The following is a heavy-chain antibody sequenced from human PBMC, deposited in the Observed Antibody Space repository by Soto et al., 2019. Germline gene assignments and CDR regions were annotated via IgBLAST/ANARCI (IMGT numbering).Heavy chain of an antibody. CDR2: IIPIVGSA. J-gene: IGHJ6*02. V-gene: IGHV1-69*01. Sequence: QVQLVQSGAEVKKPGSSVKVSCKASGGTFSSYAISWVRQAPGQGLEWMGGIIPIVGSANYAQKFQGRVTITADESTSTAYMELRSLRSEDTAVYYCARSQGSSTSLEIYYYYYYGMDGWGQGTTVTVSS. CDR3: ARSQGSSTSLEIYYYYYYGMDG. CDR1: GGTFSSYA. D-gene: IGHD2-2*01.